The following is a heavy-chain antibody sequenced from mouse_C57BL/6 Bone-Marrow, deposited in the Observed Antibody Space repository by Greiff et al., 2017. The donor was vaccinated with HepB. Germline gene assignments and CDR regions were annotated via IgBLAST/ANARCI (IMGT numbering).Heavy chain of an antibody. CDR2: ISSGGSYT. J-gene: IGHJ2*01. V-gene: IGHV5-6*01. CDR3: ARHRDY. CDR1: GFTFSSYG. Sequence: EVQLQQSGGDLVKPGGSLKLSCAASGFTFSSYGMSWVRQTPDKRLEWVATISSGGSYTYYPDSVKGRFTISRDNAKNTLYLQMSSLKSEDTAMYYCARHRDYWGQGTTLTVSS.